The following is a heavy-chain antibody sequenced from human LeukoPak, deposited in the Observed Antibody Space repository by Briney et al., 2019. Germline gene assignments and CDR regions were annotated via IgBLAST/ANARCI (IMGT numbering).Heavy chain of an antibody. D-gene: IGHD3-10*01. V-gene: IGHV3-23*01. CDR3: AKVDSGGSGSQNYYYYGMDV. CDR1: GFTFSSYA. CDR2: ISGSGGST. J-gene: IGHJ6*02. Sequence: GGSLRLSCAASGFTFSSYAMSWVRQAPGKGLEWVSAISGSGGSTYYADSVKGRFTISRDNSKNTLYLQMNSLRAEDTAVYYCAKVDSGGSGSQNYYYYGMDVWGRGTTVTVSS.